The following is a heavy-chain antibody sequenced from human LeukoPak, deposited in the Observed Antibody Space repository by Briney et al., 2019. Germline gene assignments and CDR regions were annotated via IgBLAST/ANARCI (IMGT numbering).Heavy chain of an antibody. V-gene: IGHV3-7*01. Sequence: QAGGSLRLSCAASGFTVSSNYMSWVRQAPGKGLEWVADIEPDGSGKTYVDSVKGRFTISRDNAQQSLYLQMDTLTAEDTAAYYCVTSWVRRERDFWGQGTLVTVSS. D-gene: IGHD3-10*01. CDR3: VTSWVRRERDF. J-gene: IGHJ4*02. CDR1: GFTVSSNY. CDR2: IEPDGSGK.